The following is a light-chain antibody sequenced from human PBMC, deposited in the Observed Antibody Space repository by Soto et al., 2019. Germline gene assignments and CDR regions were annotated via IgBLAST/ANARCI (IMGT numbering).Light chain of an antibody. Sequence: EIVLTQSPGTLSLSPGERATLSCRASQSVSSSYLAWYQQKPGQAPRLLIYGASSRATGIPDRFSGSGSGTDFTLTISRLEPEDFAVYYCQRYGSSSYNFGQGTKLESK. CDR1: QSVSSSY. CDR3: QRYGSSSYN. J-gene: IGKJ2*01. CDR2: GAS. V-gene: IGKV3-20*01.